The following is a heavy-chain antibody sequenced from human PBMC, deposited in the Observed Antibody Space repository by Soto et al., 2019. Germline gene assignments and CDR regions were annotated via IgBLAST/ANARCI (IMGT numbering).Heavy chain of an antibody. CDR2: ISLYSDGT. Sequence: VXSVKVSCRGSGCTFSDYGIPLVRQAPGQPLEWLGWISLYSDGTNYAQKFQGRVSMTTDTSTTKAYMELRSLRSDDTAVYYCARVVPGAEAWFGSWGQGTLVTVSS. D-gene: IGHD2-2*01. V-gene: IGHV1-18*01. J-gene: IGHJ5*01. CDR1: GCTFSDYG. CDR3: ARVVPGAEAWFGS.